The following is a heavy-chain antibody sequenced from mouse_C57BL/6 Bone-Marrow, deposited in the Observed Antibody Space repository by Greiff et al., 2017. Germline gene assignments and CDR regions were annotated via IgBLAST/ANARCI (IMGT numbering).Heavy chain of an antibody. CDR1: GYTFTDYY. Sequence: EVKLQQSGPELVKPGASVKISCKASGYTFTDYYMNWVKQSHGKSLEWIGDINPNNGGTSYNQKFKGKATLTVDKSSSTAYMELRSLTSEDSAVYYCALDGYCAWYFDVWGTGTTVTVSS. CDR2: INPNNGGT. V-gene: IGHV1-26*01. J-gene: IGHJ1*03. CDR3: ALDGYCAWYFDV. D-gene: IGHD2-3*01.